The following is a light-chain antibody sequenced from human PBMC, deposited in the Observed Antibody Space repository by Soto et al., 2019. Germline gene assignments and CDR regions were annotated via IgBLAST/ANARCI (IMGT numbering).Light chain of an antibody. V-gene: IGKV3-20*01. CDR3: QQYGSPRT. CDR1: QSVSSSY. Sequence: EIVLTQSPGTLSLSPGERATLSCRASQSVSSSYLAWYQQKPGQAPRLLIYGASSRATGIPDRFSGSGSGTCFTLISSRLEQEDVAVYYWQQYGSPRTFGQGTKVEIK. CDR2: GAS. J-gene: IGKJ1*01.